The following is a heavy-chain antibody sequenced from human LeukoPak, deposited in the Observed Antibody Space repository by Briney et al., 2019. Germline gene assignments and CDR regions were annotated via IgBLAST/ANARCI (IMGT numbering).Heavy chain of an antibody. D-gene: IGHD3-10*01. CDR2: IYYTGNT. V-gene: IGHV4-59*01. J-gene: IGHJ6*03. CDR3: ARDRWSGITSGGCMDV. CDR1: GGSMSGYY. Sequence: SETLSLTCSVPGGSMSGYYWSWIRQSPGKGLEWIGYIYYTGNTNYNPSLKSRVTISVDTSKNQFSLKLSSVTAADTAVYYCARDRWSGITSGGCMDVWGKGTTVTVSS.